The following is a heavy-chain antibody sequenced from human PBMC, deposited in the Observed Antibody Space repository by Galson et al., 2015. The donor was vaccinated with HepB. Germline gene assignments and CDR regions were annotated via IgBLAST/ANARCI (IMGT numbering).Heavy chain of an antibody. CDR3: AAESYVEIGY. CDR1: GGSISSYY. D-gene: IGHD5-24*01. V-gene: IGHV4-59*01. CDR2: IYYSGST. J-gene: IGHJ4*02. Sequence: SETLSLTCTVSGGSISSYYWSWIRQPPGKGLEWIGYIYYSGSTDYNPSLKSRVTISVDTSKNQFSLKLSSVTAADTAVYYCAAESYVEIGYWGQGTLVTVSS.